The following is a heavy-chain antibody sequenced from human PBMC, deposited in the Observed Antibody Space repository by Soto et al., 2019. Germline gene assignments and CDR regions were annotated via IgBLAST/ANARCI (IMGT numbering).Heavy chain of an antibody. V-gene: IGHV3-21*01. CDR3: ARDLLRFLEWLPNPPYYYYGMDV. Sequence: EVQLVESGGGLVKPGGSLRLSCAASGFTFSSYSMNWVRQAPGKGLEWVSSISSSSSYIYYADSVKGRFTISRDNAKNSLYLQMNSLRAEDTAVYYCARDLLRFLEWLPNPPYYYYGMDVWGQGTTVTVSS. J-gene: IGHJ6*02. D-gene: IGHD3-3*01. CDR1: GFTFSSYS. CDR2: ISSSSSYI.